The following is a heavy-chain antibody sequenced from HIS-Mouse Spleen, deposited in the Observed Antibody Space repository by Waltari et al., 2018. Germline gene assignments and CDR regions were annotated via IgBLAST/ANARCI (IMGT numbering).Heavy chain of an antibody. CDR2: IIPILGIA. D-gene: IGHD6-13*01. Sequence: QVQLVQSGAEVKKPGSSVKVSCKASGGTFSSYAISWVRQAPGQGLEWMGRIIPILGIANHEQKVQGRVTITADKSTSTAYMELSSLRSEDTAVYYCARHPEIAAAVGAFDIWGQGTMVTVSS. CDR1: GGTFSSYA. J-gene: IGHJ3*02. CDR3: ARHPEIAAAVGAFDI. V-gene: IGHV1-69*04.